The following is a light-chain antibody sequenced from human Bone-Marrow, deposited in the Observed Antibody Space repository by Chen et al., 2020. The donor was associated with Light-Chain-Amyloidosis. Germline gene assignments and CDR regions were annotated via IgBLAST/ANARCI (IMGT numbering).Light chain of an antibody. V-gene: IGLV2-14*03. CDR2: DVS. J-gene: IGLJ3*02. Sequence: QSALTQPASVSGSPGQTITISCTGTSTDVGGYNYVSWYQQHPGKAPKLMIYDVSTRPSGVSSRFSGSKSGNTASLTISGLQAEDEADYYCCSYAGSYTWVFGGGTKLTVL. CDR3: CSYAGSYTWV. CDR1: STDVGGYNY.